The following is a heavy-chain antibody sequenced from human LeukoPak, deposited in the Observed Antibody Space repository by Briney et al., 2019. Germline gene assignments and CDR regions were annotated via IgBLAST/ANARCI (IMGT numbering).Heavy chain of an antibody. CDR1: GFTFSSYW. Sequence: GGSLRLSCAASGFTFSSYWMSWVRQAPGKGLEWVANIKQDGSEKYYVDSVKGRSTISRDNAKNSLYLQMNSLQTEDTAMYYCTSLQASGYRWGQGTLVTVSS. CDR3: TSLQASGYR. CDR2: IKQDGSEK. D-gene: IGHD3-3*01. J-gene: IGHJ4*02. V-gene: IGHV3-7*03.